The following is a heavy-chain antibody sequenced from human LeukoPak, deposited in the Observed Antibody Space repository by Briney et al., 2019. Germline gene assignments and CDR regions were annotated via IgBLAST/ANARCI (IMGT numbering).Heavy chain of an antibody. V-gene: IGHV3-33*06. CDR1: GFTFSSYG. CDR2: IWYNGSNK. J-gene: IGHJ1*01. D-gene: IGHD3-10*01. Sequence: GGSLRLSCAASGFTFSSYGMRWVRQAPGKGLEWVAVIWYNGSNKYYADFVKGRSTISRDTSKHTPYKQMNDLRAEDTAVYYCAKALWFGEPSPFQHWGQGTLVTVSS. CDR3: AKALWFGEPSPFQH.